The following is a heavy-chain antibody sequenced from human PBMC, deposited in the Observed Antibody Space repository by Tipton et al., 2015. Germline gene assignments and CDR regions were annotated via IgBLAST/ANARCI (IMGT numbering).Heavy chain of an antibody. V-gene: IGHV4-39*07. J-gene: IGHJ4*02. Sequence: LRLSCTVSGGSISGSTYYWGWVRRPPGKGLEWIGEVHHDGSVRYTPSLKSRATISVDTSTMQFSLKLTSVTAADTSMYWCTRGRYTTWPTSDYWGQGTLVTVSS. CDR3: TRGRYTTWPTSDY. CDR2: VHHDGSV. CDR1: GGSISGSTYY. D-gene: IGHD1-26*01.